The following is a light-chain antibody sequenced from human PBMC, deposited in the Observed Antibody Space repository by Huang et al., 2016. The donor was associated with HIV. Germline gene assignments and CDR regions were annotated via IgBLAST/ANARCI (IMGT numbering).Light chain of an antibody. J-gene: IGKJ2*01. CDR3: QQSYSPPYT. V-gene: IGKV1-39*01. CDR1: QSVSLS. CDR2: AAS. Sequence: DIQMTQSPSSLSASVGDRLTITCRASQSVSLSLNWYQQTPGKAPIRLIYAASSLQSGVPSRFRGSGSGTDFTLTISTLEAEDSATYYCQQSYSPPYTFGQGTKLEIK.